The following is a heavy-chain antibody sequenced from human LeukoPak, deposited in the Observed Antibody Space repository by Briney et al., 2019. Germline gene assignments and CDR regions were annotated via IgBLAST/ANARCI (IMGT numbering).Heavy chain of an antibody. V-gene: IGHV1-2*06. CDR2: INPNSDVT. Sequence: ASVKVSCKASGYIFTGYYIQWVRQAPGQGLEWMGRINPNSDVTNYTQKFQGRVTMTRDTSISTAYMELSRLRSDDTAVYYCARGLVGATTSGWFDPWGQGTLVTVSS. D-gene: IGHD1-26*01. CDR3: ARGLVGATTSGWFDP. J-gene: IGHJ5*02. CDR1: GYIFTGYY.